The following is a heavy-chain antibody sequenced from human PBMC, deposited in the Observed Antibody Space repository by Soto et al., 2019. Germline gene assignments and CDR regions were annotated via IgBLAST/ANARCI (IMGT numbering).Heavy chain of an antibody. CDR2: ISGSGGST. Sequence: LLESGGGLVQPGGSLRLSCAASGFTFSTYAMSWVRQAPGKGLECVSAISGSGGSTYYADSVKGRFTISRDTSKNQLYLQMNSLRAEDTAVYYCAKSNYGGNSYWGQGTLVTVSS. CDR3: AKSNYGGNSY. CDR1: GFTFSTYA. D-gene: IGHD4-17*01. J-gene: IGHJ4*02. V-gene: IGHV3-23*01.